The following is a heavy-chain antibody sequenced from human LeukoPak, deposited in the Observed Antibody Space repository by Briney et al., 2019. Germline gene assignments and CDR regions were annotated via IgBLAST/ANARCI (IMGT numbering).Heavy chain of an antibody. Sequence: SETLSLTCTVSGGSISSYYWSWLRQPAGKGLEWLGRIYTSGSTNYNPSLKSRVTMSVDTSKNQFSLKLSSVTAADTAVYYCARAGYYYDSSGPAYYFDYWGQGTLVTVSS. CDR2: IYTSGST. J-gene: IGHJ4*02. D-gene: IGHD3-22*01. V-gene: IGHV4-4*07. CDR3: ARAGYYYDSSGPAYYFDY. CDR1: GGSISSYY.